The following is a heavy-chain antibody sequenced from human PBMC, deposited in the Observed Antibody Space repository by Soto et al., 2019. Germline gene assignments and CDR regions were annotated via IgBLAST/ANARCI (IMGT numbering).Heavy chain of an antibody. Sequence: GGSLRLSCTASGFTLGDYAMSWVRQAPGKGLEWVSFIKSKTYGGTTEYAASVKDRFTISRDDSKNIAYLQMYSLKTEDPAVYYCTRIFLGRGTSYGYGGVYYSGIDVWGQGATVTVSS. V-gene: IGHV3-49*04. D-gene: IGHD5-18*01. J-gene: IGHJ6*02. CDR2: IKSKTYGGTT. CDR1: GFTLGDYA. CDR3: TRIFLGRGTSYGYGGVYYSGIDV.